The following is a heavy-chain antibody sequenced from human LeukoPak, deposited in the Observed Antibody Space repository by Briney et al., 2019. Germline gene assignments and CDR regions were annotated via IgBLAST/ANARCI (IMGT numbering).Heavy chain of an antibody. CDR3: ARIRVPYSSSYNWFDP. D-gene: IGHD6-6*01. CDR2: IWYDGSNK. Sequence: GGSLRLSCAASGFTFSSYGMHWVRQAPGKGLEWVAVIWYDGSNKYYADSVKGRFTISRDNSKNTLYLQMNSLRAEDTAVYYCARIRVPYSSSYNWFDPWGQGTLVTVSS. V-gene: IGHV3-33*01. CDR1: GFTFSSYG. J-gene: IGHJ5*02.